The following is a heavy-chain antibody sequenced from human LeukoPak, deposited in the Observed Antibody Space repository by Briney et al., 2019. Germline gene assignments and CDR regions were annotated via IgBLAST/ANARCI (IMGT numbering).Heavy chain of an antibody. CDR3: ARDGCSGGNCHNFRY. CDR1: GFTFSSYT. V-gene: IGHV3-30-3*01. Sequence: PGRPLRLSCAASGFTFSSYTMHWVRQAPGKGLGGVAIISYDGSNKYYPDSGKGRFTISRDNSKNTLYLQMNSLRAEDTAVYYCARDGCSGGNCHNFRYWGQGTLVTVSS. CDR2: ISYDGSNK. J-gene: IGHJ4*02. D-gene: IGHD2-15*01.